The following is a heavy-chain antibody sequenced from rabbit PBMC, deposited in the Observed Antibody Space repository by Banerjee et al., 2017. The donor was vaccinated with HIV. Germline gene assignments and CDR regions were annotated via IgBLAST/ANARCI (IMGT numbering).Heavy chain of an antibody. CDR2: IYPDYGST. D-gene: IGHD6-1*01. V-gene: IGHV1S47*01. Sequence: QEQLVESGGGLVTLGGSLKLSCKASGIDFSSYGISWVRQAPGKGLEWIAYIYPDYGSTDYASWVNGRFTISLDNAQNTVFLQMTSLTAADTATYFCARDRVTVGGADYGYGMWGPGTLVTV. J-gene: IGHJ4*01. CDR3: ARDRVTVGGADYGYGM. CDR1: GIDFSSYG.